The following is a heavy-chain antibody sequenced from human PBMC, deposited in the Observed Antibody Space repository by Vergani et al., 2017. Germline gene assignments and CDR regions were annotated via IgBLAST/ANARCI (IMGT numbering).Heavy chain of an antibody. V-gene: IGHV3-72*01. CDR1: GFTFSDHY. CDR2: IANDGNSDTT. D-gene: IGHD3-9*01. CDR3: TTPTKWELRYYFDY. J-gene: IGHJ4*02. Sequence: EVQLVESGGGLVQPGGSLRLSCVASGFTFSDHYMEWVRQSPGKGLEWVGRIANDGNSDTTEYAASVKDRFTISRDNSKSSLFLLMFSLKTEDTAVYYCTTPTKWELRYYFDYWGQGTLVTVSS.